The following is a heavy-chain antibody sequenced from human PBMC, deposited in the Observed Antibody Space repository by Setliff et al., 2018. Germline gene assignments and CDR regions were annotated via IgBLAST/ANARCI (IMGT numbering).Heavy chain of an antibody. CDR3: ARDLGHGGDSDY. CDR1: GGSISSGYI. J-gene: IGHJ4*02. CDR2: IGHTGSI. V-gene: IGHV4-38-2*02. Sequence: SETLSLTCTISGGSISSGYIWGWIRQPPGKGLEWVGNIGHTGSINYNPSLKSRLTISRDTSKNQVSLKLNSVTATDTAVYYCARDLGHGGDSDYWGQGILVTVSS. D-gene: IGHD2-21*02.